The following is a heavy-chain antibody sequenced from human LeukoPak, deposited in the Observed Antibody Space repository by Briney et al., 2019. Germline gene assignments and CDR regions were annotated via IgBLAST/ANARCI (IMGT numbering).Heavy chain of an antibody. D-gene: IGHD3-10*01. CDR3: AREGIIGHNWFDP. CDR2: INHSGST. V-gene: IGHV4-34*01. J-gene: IGHJ5*02. CDR1: GGSFSGYY. Sequence: KPSETLSLTCAVYGGSFSGYYWSWIRQPPGKGLEWIGEINHSGSTNYNPSLKSRVTISVDTSKNQFSLKLSSVTAADTAVHYCAREGIIGHNWFDPWGQGTLVTVSS.